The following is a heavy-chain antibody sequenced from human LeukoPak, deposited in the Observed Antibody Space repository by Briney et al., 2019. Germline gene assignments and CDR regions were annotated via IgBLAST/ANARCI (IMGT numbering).Heavy chain of an antibody. CDR3: AKGGLSDIALVSARLSIDW. V-gene: IGHV1-46*01. CDR2: INPNGAST. J-gene: IGHJ4*02. D-gene: IGHD2-8*01. CDR1: GYTFTNYY. Sequence: ASVKVSCKASGYTFTNYYINWVRQAPGQGLEWVGIINPNGASTFYAQKFQDRVTMTRDTSTSTGYMELGSLTSEDTAVYYCAKGGLSDIALVSARLSIDWWGQIALVTVSS.